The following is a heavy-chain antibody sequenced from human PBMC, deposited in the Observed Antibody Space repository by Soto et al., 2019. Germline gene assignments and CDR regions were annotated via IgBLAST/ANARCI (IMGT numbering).Heavy chain of an antibody. J-gene: IGHJ6*02. D-gene: IGHD3-3*01. V-gene: IGHV3-23*01. CDR2: IRGSDDGT. CDR1: GFTLSTYA. CDR3: AIFPYYDFWSGYRKQLYYYYGMDV. Sequence: GGSLRLSCAASGFTLSTYAMSWVRQAPGKGLEWVSNIRGSDDGTNYADSVTGRFTISRDDSKNTVSLHMNSLRAEDTAVYYCAIFPYYDFWSGYRKQLYYYYGMDVWGQGTTVTVSS.